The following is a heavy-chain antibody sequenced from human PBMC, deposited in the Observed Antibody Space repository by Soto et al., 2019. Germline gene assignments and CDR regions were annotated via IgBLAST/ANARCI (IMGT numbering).Heavy chain of an antibody. V-gene: IGHV4-30-4*01. CDR2: IYYSGST. CDR1: GGSISSGDYY. J-gene: IGHJ6*02. D-gene: IGHD2-2*01. Sequence: QVQLQASGPGLVKPSQTLSLTCTVSGGSISSGDYYWSWIRQPPGKGLEWIGYIYYSGSTYYNPSLKSRVTISVDTSKSQFSLKLSSVTAPDTAVYYCARAYCSSTRCYLRAYYYYGMDVRGQGTTVTLSS. CDR3: ARAYCSSTRCYLRAYYYYGMDV.